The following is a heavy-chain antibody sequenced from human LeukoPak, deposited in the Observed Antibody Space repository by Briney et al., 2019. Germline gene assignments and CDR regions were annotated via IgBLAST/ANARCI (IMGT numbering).Heavy chain of an antibody. CDR1: GGSISSYY. V-gene: IGHV4-59*08. CDR2: IYYSGST. Sequence: SETLSLTCTVSGGSISSYYWSWIRQPPGKGLEWIGYIYYSGSTNYNPSLKSRVPISVDTSKNQFSLKLSSVTAADTAVYYCARHVSSSGDYFDYWGQGTLVTVSS. CDR3: ARHVSSSGDYFDY. D-gene: IGHD6-19*01. J-gene: IGHJ4*02.